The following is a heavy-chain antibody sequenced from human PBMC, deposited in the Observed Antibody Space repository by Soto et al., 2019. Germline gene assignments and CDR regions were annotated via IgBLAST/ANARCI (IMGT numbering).Heavy chain of an antibody. Sequence: GGSLRLSCAASGFTFSSYAMSWVRQAPGKGLEWVAIIWYDGSNKYYADSVEGRFTISRDNSKNTLYLQMNSLRAEDTAVYYCAREGTLDYPGYLDSWGQGTLVTVSS. CDR1: GFTFSSYA. V-gene: IGHV3-33*08. J-gene: IGHJ4*02. CDR3: AREGTLDYPGYLDS. D-gene: IGHD3-16*01. CDR2: IWYDGSNK.